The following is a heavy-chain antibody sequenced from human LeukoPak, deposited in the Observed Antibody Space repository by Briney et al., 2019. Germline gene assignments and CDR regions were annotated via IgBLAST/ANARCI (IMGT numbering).Heavy chain of an antibody. D-gene: IGHD3-16*02. V-gene: IGHV1-46*01. Sequence: ASVKVSCKASGYTFTSYYMHWVRQAPGQGLEWMGIINSSTGSTSYAQKFQGRVTMTRDMSTSTVYMELSSLKSEDTAVYYCARAAHLYDYVWGSYRPFDYWGQGTLVTVSS. J-gene: IGHJ4*02. CDR1: GYTFTSYY. CDR3: ARAAHLYDYVWGSYRPFDY. CDR2: INSSTGST.